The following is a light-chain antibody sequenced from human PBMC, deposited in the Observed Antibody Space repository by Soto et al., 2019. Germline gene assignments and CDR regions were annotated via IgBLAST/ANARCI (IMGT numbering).Light chain of an antibody. V-gene: IGKV1-39*01. Sequence: DIQMTQSPSSLSASVGDRVTISCRASQSVATFLNWYQHRPGKAPRLLIYGVSTLQSGVPSRFSGGGYVTDFTLTISSLQPEDFATYICQQSFGSPPTFGQGTKVDSK. CDR2: GVS. CDR3: QQSFGSPPT. J-gene: IGKJ2*01. CDR1: QSVATF.